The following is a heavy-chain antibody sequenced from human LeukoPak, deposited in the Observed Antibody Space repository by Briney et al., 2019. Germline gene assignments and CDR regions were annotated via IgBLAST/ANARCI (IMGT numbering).Heavy chain of an antibody. CDR1: GGSISSYY. CDR2: IYYSGST. V-gene: IGHV4-59*01. CDR3: ARVPHELLWFGESPYYYYMDV. Sequence: PSETLSLTCTVSGGSISSYYWSWVRQPPGKGLEWLGYIYYSGSTNYNPSLKSRVTISVDTSKNQFSLKLSSVAAADTAVYYCARVPHELLWFGESPYYYYMDVWGKGTTVTVSS. J-gene: IGHJ6*03. D-gene: IGHD3-10*01.